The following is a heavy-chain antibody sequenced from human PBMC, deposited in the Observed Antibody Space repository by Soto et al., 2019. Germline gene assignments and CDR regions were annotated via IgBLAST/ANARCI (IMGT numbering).Heavy chain of an antibody. CDR3: AREPTYYDIVTGRYYYYYYGMDV. Sequence: QVQLVQSGAEVKKPGSSVKVSCKASGGTFSSYAISWVRQAPGQGLEWMGGIIPIFGTANYAQKFQGRVTITADESTSTAYMELSSLRSEDTAVYYCAREPTYYDIVTGRYYYYYYGMDVWGQGTTVTVSS. D-gene: IGHD3-9*01. CDR1: GGTFSSYA. CDR2: IIPIFGTA. V-gene: IGHV1-69*01. J-gene: IGHJ6*02.